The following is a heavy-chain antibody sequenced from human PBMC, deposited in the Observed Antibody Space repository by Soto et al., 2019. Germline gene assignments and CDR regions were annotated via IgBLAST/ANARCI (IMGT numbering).Heavy chain of an antibody. J-gene: IGHJ3*02. CDR1: GFSFSSYA. V-gene: IGHV3-23*01. CDR2: ISGSGGST. CDR3: AKDCSGGCCYSLLGVTAVSAFNI. D-gene: IGHD2-15*01. Sequence: GGSPRLSCAASGFSFSSYAMSWVRQAPGKGLEWVSAISGSGGSTYYADSVKGRFTISRDNSKNTLYLQMNSLRAEDTAVYYCAKDCSGGCCYSLLGVTAVSAFNIWGQGTMFPVS.